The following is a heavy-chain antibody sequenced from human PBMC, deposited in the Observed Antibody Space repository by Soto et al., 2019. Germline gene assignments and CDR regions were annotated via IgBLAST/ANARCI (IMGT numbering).Heavy chain of an antibody. CDR3: ARYMITFGGVIVEYYFDY. J-gene: IGHJ4*02. CDR2: IKQDGSEK. D-gene: IGHD3-16*02. Sequence: EVQLVESGGGLVQPGGSLRLSCAASGFTFSSYWMSWVRQAPGEGLEWVANIKQDGSEKYYVDSVKGRFTISRDNAKNSLYLQMNSLRAEDTAVYYCARYMITFGGVIVEYYFDYWGQGTLVTVSS. V-gene: IGHV3-7*05. CDR1: GFTFSSYW.